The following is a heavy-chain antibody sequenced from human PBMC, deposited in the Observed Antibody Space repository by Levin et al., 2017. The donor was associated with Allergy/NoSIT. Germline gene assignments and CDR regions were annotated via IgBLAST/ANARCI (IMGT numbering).Heavy chain of an antibody. D-gene: IGHD3-22*01. CDR1: GFSLSPHGMC. Sequence: SGPTLVKPTQTLTLTCTFSGFSLSPHGMCVSWIRQPPGKALEWLARIDWDDDKYYSTSLKTRLTISKDTSKNQVVLTMTNMDPVDTATYYCALIPTIYDSRLSIDYYYFDLDICGRGTTVTVAS. J-gene: IGHJ6*02. CDR3: ALIPTIYDSRLSIDYYYFDLDI. V-gene: IGHV2-70*11. CDR2: IDWDDDK.